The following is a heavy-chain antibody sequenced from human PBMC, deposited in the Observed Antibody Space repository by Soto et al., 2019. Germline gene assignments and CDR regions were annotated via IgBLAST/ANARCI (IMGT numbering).Heavy chain of an antibody. Sequence: QVQLQESGPGLVKPSQTLSLTCTVSGDSISNDNYYWSWIRQPPGKGLEWIGHIYHSGSTYQNPSPKSPVTISLPASKKQFSLNLISATAAYTAVYYCARTVPPAPVYDADAEDERRGRGTLVTAPS. D-gene: IGHD3-22*01. CDR1: GDSISNDNYY. CDR3: ARTVPPAPVYDADAEDER. J-gene: IGHJ1*01. CDR2: IYHSGST. V-gene: IGHV4-30-4*01.